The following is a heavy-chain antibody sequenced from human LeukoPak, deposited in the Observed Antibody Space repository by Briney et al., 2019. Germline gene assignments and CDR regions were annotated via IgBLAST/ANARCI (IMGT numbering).Heavy chain of an antibody. J-gene: IGHJ4*02. Sequence: GGSLRLSCAASGFTFSSYWMSWVRQAPGKGLEWVANIKQDGSEKYYVDSVKGRFTISRDNAKNSLYLQMNSLRAEDTAVYYRARDRYYYGSGSYAYYFDYWGQGTLVTVSS. V-gene: IGHV3-7*01. D-gene: IGHD3-10*01. CDR1: GFTFSSYW. CDR3: ARDRYYYGSGSYAYYFDY. CDR2: IKQDGSEK.